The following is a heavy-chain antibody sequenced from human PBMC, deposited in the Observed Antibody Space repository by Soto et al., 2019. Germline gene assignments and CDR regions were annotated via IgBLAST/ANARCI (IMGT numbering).Heavy chain of an antibody. CDR2: IGGSGGGT. CDR1: GFTFTTYA. Sequence: PGGSLRLSCVASGFTFTTYAMSWVRQAPGKGLEWISCIGGSGGGTLYADSVKGRFTISRDNSENTLYLQLNILRAEDTAVYFCAKETEMVPATAVKRPFDYWGQGSLVTVSS. J-gene: IGHJ4*02. CDR3: AKETEMVPATAVKRPFDY. V-gene: IGHV3-23*01. D-gene: IGHD2-15*01.